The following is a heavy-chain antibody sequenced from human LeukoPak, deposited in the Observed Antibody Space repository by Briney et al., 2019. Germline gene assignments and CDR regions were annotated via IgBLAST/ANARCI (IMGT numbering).Heavy chain of an antibody. CDR1: GFTFSDYY. Sequence: PGGSLRLSCAASGFTFSDYYMSWIRQAPGKGLEWVSYISSSGSTIYYADSVKGRFTISRDNAKNSLYLQMNSLRAEGTAVYYCARDGRPDIVVVGNRPTSAYYYGMDVWGQGTTVTVSS. D-gene: IGHD2-2*01. CDR3: ARDGRPDIVVVGNRPTSAYYYGMDV. CDR2: ISSSGSTI. V-gene: IGHV3-11*01. J-gene: IGHJ6*02.